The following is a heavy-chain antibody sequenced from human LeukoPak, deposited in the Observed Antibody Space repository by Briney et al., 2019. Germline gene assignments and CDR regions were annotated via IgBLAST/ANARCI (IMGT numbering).Heavy chain of an antibody. CDR2: IYYSGYT. CDR1: GGSISSYY. J-gene: IGHJ5*02. D-gene: IGHD2-8*01. V-gene: IGHV4-59*12. CDR3: ARVAYCTNGVCPDNWFDP. Sequence: SETLSLTCTVSGGSISSYYWSWIRQPPGKGLEWIGYIYYSGYTNYNPSLKSRVTISVDTSKNQFSLKLSSVTAADTAVYYCARVAYCTNGVCPDNWFDPWGQGTLVTVSS.